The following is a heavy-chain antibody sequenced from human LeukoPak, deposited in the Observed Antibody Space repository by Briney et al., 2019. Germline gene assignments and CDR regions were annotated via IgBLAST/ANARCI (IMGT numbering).Heavy chain of an antibody. J-gene: IGHJ4*02. V-gene: IGHV3-43*02. CDR1: GLTFDDYA. Sequence: GGSLRLSCAASGLTFDDYAMHWVRQAPGMGLEWVSLISGDSDYTYYADSVKGRFTISRDNSKNSLYLQMNTLRTEDNALYYCAKGHGSRTGDFEYWGQGTLVTVSS. CDR2: ISGDSDYT. CDR3: AKGHGSRTGDFEY. D-gene: IGHD3-10*01.